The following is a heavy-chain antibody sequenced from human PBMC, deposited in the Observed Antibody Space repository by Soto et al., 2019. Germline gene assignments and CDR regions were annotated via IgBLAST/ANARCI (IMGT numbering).Heavy chain of an antibody. D-gene: IGHD4-17*01. CDR1: GFSLTTTSMG. Sequence: QITVKESGPPLVRPAQTLTLTCAFSGFSLTTTSMGVAWIRQPPGKALEWLALIYWDDDQRYSPSRKDRRTISKDTSRSRVVLTISNMNPADTGTYLCEHARDYDLLSFDHWGPGTLVTVSS. J-gene: IGHJ4*02. CDR3: EHARDYDLLSFDH. CDR2: IYWDDDQ. V-gene: IGHV2-5*02.